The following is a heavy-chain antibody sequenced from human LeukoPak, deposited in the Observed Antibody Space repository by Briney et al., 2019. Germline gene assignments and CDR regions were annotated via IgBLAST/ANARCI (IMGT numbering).Heavy chain of an antibody. CDR1: GFAFNTYS. D-gene: IGHD3-9*01. CDR3: ARDLIVINFDWHHWYFDL. Sequence: GGSLRLSCAASGFAFNTYSLHWVRQAPDTGLEWMAGISSDGSKTYYTHSVQDRFTISRDNSKNTLYLQMNSLRAEDTAVYYCARDLIVINFDWHHWYFDLWGRGTLATVSS. CDR2: ISSDGSKT. V-gene: IGHV3-30*10. J-gene: IGHJ2*01.